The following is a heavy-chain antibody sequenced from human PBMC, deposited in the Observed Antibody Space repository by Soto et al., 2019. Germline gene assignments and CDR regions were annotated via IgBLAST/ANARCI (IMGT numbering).Heavy chain of an antibody. CDR1: SGSISSGDYH. CDR3: ARASTRIWPPYYGIEV. V-gene: IGHV4-30-4*01. CDR2: IHYSGST. J-gene: IGHJ6*02. Sequence: PSETLSLTCTVSSGSISSGDYHWSWIRQPPGKGLEWIGYIHYSGSTYHNPSLKSRVTISIDTSNNQFSLKLASVTAADTAVYYCARASTRIWPPYYGIEVWGPGTTVTVSS.